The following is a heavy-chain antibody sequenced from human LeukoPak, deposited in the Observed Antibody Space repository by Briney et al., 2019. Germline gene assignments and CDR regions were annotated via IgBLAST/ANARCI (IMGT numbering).Heavy chain of an antibody. CDR3: AREAAATFDY. J-gene: IGHJ4*02. CDR2: ICSSGSTV. D-gene: IGHD6-13*01. CDR1: GFTFSSYE. V-gene: IGHV3-48*03. Sequence: GGSLRLSCAASGFTFSSYEMNWVRQAPGKGLEWVSYICSSGSTVYYADSVKGRFTISRDNAKNSLYLQMNSLRAEDTAVYYCAREAAATFDYWGQGTLVTVSS.